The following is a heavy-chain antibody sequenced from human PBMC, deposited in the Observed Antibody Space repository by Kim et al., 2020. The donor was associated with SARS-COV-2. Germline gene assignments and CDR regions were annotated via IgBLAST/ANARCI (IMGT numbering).Heavy chain of an antibody. Sequence: SETLSLTCAVYGGSFSGYYWSWIRQPPGKGLGWIGEINHSGSTNYNPSLKSRVTISVDTSKNQFSLKLSSVTAADTAVYYCERSESGSWGDYGGQETLVT. J-gene: IGHJ4*02. CDR1: GGSFSGYY. D-gene: IGHD3-16*01. CDR2: INHSGST. CDR3: ERSESGSWGDY. V-gene: IGHV4-34*01.